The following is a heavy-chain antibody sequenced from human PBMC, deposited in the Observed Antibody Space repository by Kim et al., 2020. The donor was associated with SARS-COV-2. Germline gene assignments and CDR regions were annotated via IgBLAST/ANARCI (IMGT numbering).Heavy chain of an antibody. Sequence: GGSLRLSCVATGFTFDDYGMSWVRQVPGKGLEWVAGINWNGGTTNYADSVTGRFAISRDNAKNTLYLQMDSLRAEDTALYYCARDQELAGWDFWYFGMDVWGQGTTVTVSS. D-gene: IGHD1-1*01. CDR3: ARDQELAGWDFWYFGMDV. V-gene: IGHV3-20*04. CDR2: INWNGGTT. J-gene: IGHJ6*02. CDR1: GFTFDDYG.